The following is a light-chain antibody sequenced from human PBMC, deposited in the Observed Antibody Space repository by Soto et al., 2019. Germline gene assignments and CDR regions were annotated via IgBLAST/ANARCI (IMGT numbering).Light chain of an antibody. CDR1: QSTSDN. CDR3: QLYNNWPRGT. CDR2: GAS. Sequence: EIVMTQSPATLSVSPGERATLSCRASQSTSDNLAWYQQKPGQAPRRLIYGASTRAPGIPARFSGSGSGTEFTLTISSLQSEDFAVYYCQLYNNWPRGTFGQGTKLEIK. V-gene: IGKV3-15*01. J-gene: IGKJ2*02.